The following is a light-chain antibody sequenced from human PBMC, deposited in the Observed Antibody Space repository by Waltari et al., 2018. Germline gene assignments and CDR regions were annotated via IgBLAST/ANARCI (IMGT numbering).Light chain of an antibody. CDR3: QQYGNSPWT. Sequence: CRASQNIHRDYVAGYQQRPGQAPRLLIYGASSRATGLPDRFSGSGSGTDFTLTISRLEPEDFAVFYCQQYGNSPWTFGQGTRVEIK. CDR1: QNIHRDY. V-gene: IGKV3-20*01. J-gene: IGKJ1*01. CDR2: GAS.